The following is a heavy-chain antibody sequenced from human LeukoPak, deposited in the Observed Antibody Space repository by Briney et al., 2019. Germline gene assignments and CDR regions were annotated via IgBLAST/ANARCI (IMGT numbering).Heavy chain of an antibody. CDR2: ISGSGNTA. CDR3: VADFDY. CDR1: GFIFSSYA. J-gene: IGHJ4*02. V-gene: IGHV3-23*01. Sequence: GGSLRLSCSTSGFIFSSYAMNWVRQAPGKGLEWVSAISGSGNTAYYADSVRGRFTFSRDSSKNTLSLQMNSLTAEDTAVYYCVADFDYWGQGTLVTVSS.